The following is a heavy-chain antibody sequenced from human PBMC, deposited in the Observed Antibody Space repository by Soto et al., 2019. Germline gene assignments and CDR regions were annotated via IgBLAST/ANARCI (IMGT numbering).Heavy chain of an antibody. CDR2: INHSGST. CDR1: GGSFSGYY. Sequence: PSETLSLTCAVYGGSFSGYYWSWIRQPPGKGLEWIGEINHSGSTNYNSSLKSRVTISVDTSKNQFSLKLSSVTAADTAVYYCARSPYYDFWSGPPGGWFDPWGQGTLVTVSS. D-gene: IGHD3-3*01. V-gene: IGHV4-34*01. J-gene: IGHJ5*02. CDR3: ARSPYYDFWSGPPGGWFDP.